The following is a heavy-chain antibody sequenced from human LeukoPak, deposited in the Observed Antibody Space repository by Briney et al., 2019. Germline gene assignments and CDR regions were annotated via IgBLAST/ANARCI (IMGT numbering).Heavy chain of an antibody. V-gene: IGHV3-9*01. CDR1: GFTVDDYA. J-gene: IGHJ4*02. Sequence: GGSLRLSCAASGFTVDDYAMHWVRQAPGKGLEWVSGISWNSGSIGYADSVKGRFTISRDNAKNSLYLQMNSLRAEDTALYYCTKAVMVAATHFDYWGQGTLVTVSS. D-gene: IGHD2-15*01. CDR3: TKAVMVAATHFDY. CDR2: ISWNSGSI.